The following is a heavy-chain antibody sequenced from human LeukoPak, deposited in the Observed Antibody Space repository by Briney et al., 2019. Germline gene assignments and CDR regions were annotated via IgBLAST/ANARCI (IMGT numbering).Heavy chain of an antibody. J-gene: IGHJ5*02. CDR2: IYHSGST. V-gene: IGHV4-4*02. CDR3: AREPQATRQQLRDWFDP. CDR1: GGSISSSNW. D-gene: IGHD6-13*01. Sequence: SETLSLTCAVSGGSISSSNWWSWVRQPPGKGLEWIGEIYHSGSTNYNPSLKSRVTISVDKSKNQFSLQLNSVTPEDTAVYYCAREPQATRQQLRDWFDPWGQGTLVTVSS.